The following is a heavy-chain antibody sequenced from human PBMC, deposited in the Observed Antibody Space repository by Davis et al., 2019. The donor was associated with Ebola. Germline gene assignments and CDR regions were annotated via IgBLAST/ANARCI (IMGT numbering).Heavy chain of an antibody. CDR2: IPHDGSNK. CDR3: AKDRSDWYFDL. CDR1: GFTFSNYG. Sequence: GESLKISCAASGFTFSNYGMHWVRQTPGKGLEWVAFIPHDGSNKYYGDFVKGRFTISRDNSKNTLDLQMNSLQTDDTALYYCAKDRSDWYFDLWGRGTLVTVS. V-gene: IGHV3-30*02. J-gene: IGHJ2*01.